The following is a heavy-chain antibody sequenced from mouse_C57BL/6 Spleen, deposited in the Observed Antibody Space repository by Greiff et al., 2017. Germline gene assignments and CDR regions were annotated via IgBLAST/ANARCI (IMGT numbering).Heavy chain of an antibody. CDR3: ADGDAHYGSSYDSMDY. CDR1: GFNIKNTY. V-gene: IGHV14-3*01. Sequence: VQLQQSVAELVRPGASVKLSCTASGFNIKNTYMHWVKQRPEQGLEWIGRIDPATGNTKYAQKFQGKATIHADTSSNSAYLQLSSLTSEDTAIYYGADGDAHYGSSYDSMDYWGQGTTVTVSS. J-gene: IGHJ4*01. CDR2: IDPATGNT. D-gene: IGHD1-1*01.